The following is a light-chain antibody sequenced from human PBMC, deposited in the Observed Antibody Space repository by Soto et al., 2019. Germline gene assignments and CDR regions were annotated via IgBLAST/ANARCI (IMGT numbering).Light chain of an antibody. CDR1: QSVSSSY. J-gene: IGKJ1*01. V-gene: IGKV3-20*01. CDR3: QQYGSSQT. Sequence: EVVMTQSPAILSVSPGERDTLSCRASQSVSSSYLAWYQQKPGQAPRLLIYGASSRATGIPDRFSGSGSGTDFTLTISRLEPEDFAVYYCQQYGSSQTFGQGTKVDIK. CDR2: GAS.